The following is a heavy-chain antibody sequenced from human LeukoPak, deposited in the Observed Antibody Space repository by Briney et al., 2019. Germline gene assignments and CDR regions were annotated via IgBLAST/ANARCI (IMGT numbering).Heavy chain of an antibody. D-gene: IGHD2-15*01. CDR3: ARDSRSGGSYYEFDY. Sequence: ASVKVSCKASGYTFTGYYMHWVRQAPGQGLEWMGWINPNSGGTNYAQKLQGRVTMTRDTSISTAYMELSRLRSDDTAVYYCARDSRSGGSYYEFDYWGQGTLVTVSS. J-gene: IGHJ4*02. CDR1: GYTFTGYY. CDR2: INPNSGGT. V-gene: IGHV1-2*02.